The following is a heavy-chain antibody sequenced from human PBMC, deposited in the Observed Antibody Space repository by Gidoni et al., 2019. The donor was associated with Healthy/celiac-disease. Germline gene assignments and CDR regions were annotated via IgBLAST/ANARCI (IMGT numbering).Heavy chain of an antibody. J-gene: IGHJ4*02. CDR2: INHSGST. CDR3: ARGPSPPPYCTNGVCYEDKFDY. CDR1: GGSFSGYY. V-gene: IGHV4-34*01. D-gene: IGHD2-8*01. Sequence: QLQLQQWGVGLLKPSETLSLTCDVYGGSFSGYYCSWIRQPPGKGLEWIGEINHSGSTNYNPSLKSRVTISVDTSKNQFSLKLSSVTAADTAVYYCARGPSPPPYCTNGVCYEDKFDYWGQGTLVTVSS.